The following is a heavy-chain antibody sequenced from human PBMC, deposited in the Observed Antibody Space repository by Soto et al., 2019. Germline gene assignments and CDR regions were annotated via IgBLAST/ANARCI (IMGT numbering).Heavy chain of an antibody. CDR3: ARTVVGSSGLDAFDI. Sequence: ASVKVSCKASGYTFTSYGSSWVRQAPGQGLEWMGWISAYNGNTNYAQKLQGRVTMTTDTSTSTAYMELRSLRSDDTAVYYCARTVVGSSGLDAFDIWGQGTMVTVSS. V-gene: IGHV1-18*01. CDR1: GYTFTSYG. D-gene: IGHD6-19*01. J-gene: IGHJ3*02. CDR2: ISAYNGNT.